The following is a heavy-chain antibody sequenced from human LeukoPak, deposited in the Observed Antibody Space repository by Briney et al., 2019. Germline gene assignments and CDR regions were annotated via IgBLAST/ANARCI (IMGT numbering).Heavy chain of an antibody. J-gene: IGHJ5*02. CDR3: GRDVGP. CDR1: GFTFSNAW. Sequence: GGSLRLPCAASGFTFSNAWMSWVRQAPGKGLEWVSVIYSGGTTYYANSVKGRFTISRDSSKNTMYLQMNSLRVEDTAMYYCGRDVGPWGQGTLVTVSS. CDR2: IYSGGTT. V-gene: IGHV3-53*01.